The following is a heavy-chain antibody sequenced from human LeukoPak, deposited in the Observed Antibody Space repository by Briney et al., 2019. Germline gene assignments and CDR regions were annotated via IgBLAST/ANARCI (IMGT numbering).Heavy chain of an antibody. D-gene: IGHD2-15*01. CDR3: ARDFCSGGSCYLFEF. CDR2: INPNSGGT. CDR1: GYTFTGYY. Sequence: ASVKVSCKASGYTFTGYYIHWVRQAPGQGLEGMGWINPNSGGTYYAQKFQGRVTMTRDTSFSTAYMELSRLRSDDTALYYCARDFCSGGSCYLFEFWGQGTLVTVSS. V-gene: IGHV1-2*02. J-gene: IGHJ4*02.